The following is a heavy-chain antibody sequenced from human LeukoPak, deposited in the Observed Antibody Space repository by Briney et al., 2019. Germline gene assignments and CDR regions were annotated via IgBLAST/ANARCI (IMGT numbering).Heavy chain of an antibody. J-gene: IGHJ4*02. D-gene: IGHD1-1*01. V-gene: IGHV3-30-3*01. Sequence: GRSLRLSCAASGFTFSSYAMHWVRHAPGKGLEWVAVISYDGSNKYYADSVKGRFTISRDNSKNTLYLQMNSLRAEDTAVYYCARCTTGTTEIDYWGQGTLVTVSS. CDR2: ISYDGSNK. CDR3: ARCTTGTTEIDY. CDR1: GFTFSSYA.